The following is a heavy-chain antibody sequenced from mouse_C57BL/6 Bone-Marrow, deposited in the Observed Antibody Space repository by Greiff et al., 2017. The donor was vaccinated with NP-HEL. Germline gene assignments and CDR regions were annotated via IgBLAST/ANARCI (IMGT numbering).Heavy chain of an antibody. CDR3: ARSRITTVVFDY. V-gene: IGHV1-55*01. Sequence: VQLQQPGAELVKPGASVKMSCKASGYTFTSYWITWVKQRPGQGLEWIGDIYPGSGSTNYNEKFKSKATLTVDTSSSTAYMQLSSLTSEDSAVYDCARSRITTVVFDYWGQGTTLTVSS. CDR1: GYTFTSYW. D-gene: IGHD1-1*01. CDR2: IYPGSGST. J-gene: IGHJ2*01.